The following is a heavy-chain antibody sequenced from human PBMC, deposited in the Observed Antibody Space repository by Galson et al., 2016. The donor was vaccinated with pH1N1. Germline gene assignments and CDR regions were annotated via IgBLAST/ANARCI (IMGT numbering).Heavy chain of an antibody. CDR3: ARLGIPATIDYHYYMDV. J-gene: IGHJ6*03. CDR2: IYPGDSDT. Sequence: QSGAEVKKPGESLKISCKGTGYSFSTYWIAWVRQMPGEGLEWMGIIYPGDSDTRYSPSFQGQVTISADKSISAAYLQRSSLQASDTAMYFCARLGIPATIDYHYYMDVWGKGTTVTVSS. V-gene: IGHV5-51*01. CDR1: GYSFSTYW. D-gene: IGHD2-2*01.